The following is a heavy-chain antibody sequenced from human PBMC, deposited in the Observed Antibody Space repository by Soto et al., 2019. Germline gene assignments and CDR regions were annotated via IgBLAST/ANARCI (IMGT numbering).Heavy chain of an antibody. V-gene: IGHV1-46*01. D-gene: IGHD3-22*01. Sequence: QVQLVQSGAEVKKPGASVKVSCKASGDTFTNSYMHWVRQAPGQGLEWMGLINPSGVTTAYAQKFQGRVTMTRYTSASTVYMELNSLRSDDTAVFYCAREGHYDRSGHHFARWGQGTLVTVSS. CDR2: INPSGVTT. CDR1: GDTFTNSY. CDR3: AREGHYDRSGHHFAR. J-gene: IGHJ4*02.